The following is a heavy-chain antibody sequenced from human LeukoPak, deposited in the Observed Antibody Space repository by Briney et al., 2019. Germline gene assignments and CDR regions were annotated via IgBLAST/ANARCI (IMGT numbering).Heavy chain of an antibody. CDR1: GFTFISYG. CDR3: AKTGSWGSSNYYFDY. Sequence: GGSLRLSCAASGFTFISYGMHRVRQAPGKGLEWVAFIRYDGNKKYYADSVKGRFTVSRDNSKNTLYVEMNSLRAEDTAFYYCAKTGSWGSSNYYFDYWGQGTLVTVSS. D-gene: IGHD2-15*01. J-gene: IGHJ4*02. V-gene: IGHV3-30*02. CDR2: IRYDGNKK.